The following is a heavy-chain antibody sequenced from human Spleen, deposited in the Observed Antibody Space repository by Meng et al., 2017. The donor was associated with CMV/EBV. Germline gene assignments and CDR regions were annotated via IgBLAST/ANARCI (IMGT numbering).Heavy chain of an antibody. D-gene: IGHD5-18*01. V-gene: IGHV1-2*02. CDR3: AREDSYGSFDF. Sequence: ASVKVSCKASGYTFSGYYMYWVRQAPGQAPGQGLEWMGWINPKSGGTKYAQKFQGRVTMTVDTSSSTAFMFLSGLRSDDTALYYCAREDSYGSFDFWGQGALVTVSS. CDR2: INPKSGGT. J-gene: IGHJ4*02. CDR1: GYTFSGYY.